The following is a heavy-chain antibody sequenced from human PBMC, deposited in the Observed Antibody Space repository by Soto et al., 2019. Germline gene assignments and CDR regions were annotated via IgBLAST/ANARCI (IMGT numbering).Heavy chain of an antibody. Sequence: ASVKVSCKASGYTFTSYGISWVRQAPGQGLEWMGWISAYNGNTNYAQKLQGRVTMTTDTSTSTAYMELRSLRSDDTAVYYCAREGRYFDWLFSFDYWGQGTLVTVSS. CDR3: AREGRYFDWLFSFDY. D-gene: IGHD3-9*01. V-gene: IGHV1-18*01. J-gene: IGHJ4*02. CDR2: ISAYNGNT. CDR1: GYTFTSYG.